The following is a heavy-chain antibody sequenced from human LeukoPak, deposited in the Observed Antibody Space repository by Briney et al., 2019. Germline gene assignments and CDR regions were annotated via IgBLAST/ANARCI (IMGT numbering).Heavy chain of an antibody. D-gene: IGHD3-10*01. CDR2: ISAYNGNT. CDR3: ARDYYGSGSADAFDI. J-gene: IGHJ3*02. V-gene: IGHV1-18*01. CDR1: GDTFTSYG. Sequence: ASVKVSCKASGDTFTSYGISGVRQAPGQGLEWMGWISAYNGNTNYAQKLQGRVAMTTDTSTSTAYMELRSLRSDDTAVYYCARDYYGSGSADAFDIWGQGTMVTVSS.